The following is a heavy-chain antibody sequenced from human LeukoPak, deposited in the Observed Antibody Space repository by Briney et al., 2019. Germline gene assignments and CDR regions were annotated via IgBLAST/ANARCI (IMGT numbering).Heavy chain of an antibody. CDR3: ARDLFREWEPLYALDI. CDR2: IYHSGST. CDR1: GGSISSSNW. V-gene: IGHV4-4*02. J-gene: IGHJ3*02. D-gene: IGHD1-26*01. Sequence: SGTLSLTCAVSGGSISSSNWWSWVRQPPGKGLEWIGEIYHSGSTNYNPSLKSRVTISVDKSKNQFSLKLSSVTAADTAVYYCARDLFREWEPLYALDIWGQGTMVTVSS.